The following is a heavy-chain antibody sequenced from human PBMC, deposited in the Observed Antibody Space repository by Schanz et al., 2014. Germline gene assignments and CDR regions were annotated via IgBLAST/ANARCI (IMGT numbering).Heavy chain of an antibody. CDR2: ISVYHGHA. CDR1: GYTFNNHG. J-gene: IGHJ6*02. D-gene: IGHD3-10*01. Sequence: QVQLVQSGGEAKKPGASATVSCKASGYTFNNHGISWVRQAPGQGLEWMGWISVYHGHANYAEKVHGRVTMTTDTATSTAYMELRSLRSDDTAVYYCVRDAGWAYGDYHGMDVWGQGTSVTVSS. V-gene: IGHV1-18*01. CDR3: VRDAGWAYGDYHGMDV.